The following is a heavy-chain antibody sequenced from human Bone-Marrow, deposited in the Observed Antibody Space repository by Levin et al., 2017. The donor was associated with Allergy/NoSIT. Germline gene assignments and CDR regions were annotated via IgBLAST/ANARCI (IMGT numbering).Heavy chain of an antibody. CDR2: INTSGSS. J-gene: IGHJ6*03. V-gene: IGHV4-61*02. CDR1: GGSIRSGHHY. CDR3: ARDQVTMIRGVLVTDASAYYYDMDV. D-gene: IGHD3-10*01. Sequence: SETLSLTCTVSGGSIRSGHHYWSWIRQTAGKGLEWIGRINTSGSSNYNPSLKSRVTISVDASKNQFSLRLSSVTAADTAVYYCARDQVTMIRGVLVTDASAYYYDMDVWGNGTTVTVSS.